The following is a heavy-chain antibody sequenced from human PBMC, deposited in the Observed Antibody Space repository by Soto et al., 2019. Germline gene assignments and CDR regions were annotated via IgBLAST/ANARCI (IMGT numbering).Heavy chain of an antibody. CDR3: VTSFTDNYYYGMDV. J-gene: IGHJ6*02. CDR1: GGSISSYY. CDR2: IYYSGST. Sequence: QVQLQESGPGLVKPSETLSLTCTVSGGSISSYYWSWIRQPPGKGLEWIGYIYYSGSTNYNPSLQRRVTISVDTSKNQFSLKLSSVTAADTAVYYCVTSFTDNYYYGMDVWGQGTTVTVSS. V-gene: IGHV4-59*01.